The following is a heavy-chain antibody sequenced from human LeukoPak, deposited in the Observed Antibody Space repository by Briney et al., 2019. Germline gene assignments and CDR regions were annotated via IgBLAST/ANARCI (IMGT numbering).Heavy chain of an antibody. CDR3: ARVPLLQKYYYYMDV. Sequence: SETLSLTCTVSGDSISGYYWSWIRQPPGKGLEWIGYIYYSGSTNYNPSLKSRVTISVDTSKNQFSLKLSSVTAADTAVYYCARVPLLQKYYYYMDVWGKGTTVTVSS. D-gene: IGHD4-11*01. CDR1: GDSISGYY. CDR2: IYYSGST. J-gene: IGHJ6*03. V-gene: IGHV4-59*01.